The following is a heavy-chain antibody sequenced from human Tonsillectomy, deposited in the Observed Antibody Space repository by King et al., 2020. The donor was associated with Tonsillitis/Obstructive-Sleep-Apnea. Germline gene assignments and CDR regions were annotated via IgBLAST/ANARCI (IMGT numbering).Heavy chain of an antibody. D-gene: IGHD1-20*01. CDR3: ARRHSVTVVPFDY. V-gene: IGHV4-34*01. J-gene: IGHJ4*02. CDR1: GGSFSYYY. Sequence: VQLQQWGAGLLKPSETLSLTCAVYGGSFSYYYWSCIRQPPGKGLEWIGEINHSGSTNYNPSLKSRVTMSVDTSKNQFSLKLTSVTAADTAVYYCARRHSVTVVPFDYWGQGTLVTVSS. CDR2: INHSGST.